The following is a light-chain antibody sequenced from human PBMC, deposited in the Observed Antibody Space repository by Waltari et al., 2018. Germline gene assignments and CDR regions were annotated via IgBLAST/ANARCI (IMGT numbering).Light chain of an antibody. J-gene: IGLJ3*02. Sequence: QSALTQPRSVSGSPGQPVTISCTGTSSDVGGHNYVPWYQQHPGKAPKPMLYDVSKRPSGVPDRFSGSKSGNTASLTISGLQAEDEADYYCCSYAGSYTFEVFGGGTKLTVL. CDR2: DVS. CDR1: SSDVGGHNY. CDR3: CSYAGSYTFEV. V-gene: IGLV2-11*01.